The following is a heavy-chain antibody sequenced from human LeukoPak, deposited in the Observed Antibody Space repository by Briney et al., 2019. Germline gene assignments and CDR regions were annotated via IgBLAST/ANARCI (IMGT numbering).Heavy chain of an antibody. CDR3: ARDGEYYDSRGSYFDS. V-gene: IGHV1-46*01. CDR2: INSSSGST. CDR1: GYTFTSYY. D-gene: IGHD3-22*01. Sequence: ASVKVSCKASGYTFTSYYMHWVRQAPGQGLEWMGIINSSSGSTSNAQKFQGRVTMTRDTSTSTVYMELSSLRSEDTAVYYCARDGEYYDSRGSYFDSWGQGTLVTVSS. J-gene: IGHJ4*02.